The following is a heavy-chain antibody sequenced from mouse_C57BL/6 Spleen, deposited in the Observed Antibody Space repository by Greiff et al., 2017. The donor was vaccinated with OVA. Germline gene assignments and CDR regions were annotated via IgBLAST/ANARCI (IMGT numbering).Heavy chain of an antibody. J-gene: IGHJ3*01. CDR1: GYAFSSSW. CDR2: IYPGDGDT. V-gene: IGHV1-82*01. D-gene: IGHD6-1*01. CDR3: AGELAAPY. Sequence: VKLQESGPELVKPGASVKISCKASGYAFSSSWMNWVKQRPGKGLEWIGRIYPGDGDTNYNGKFKGKATLTADKSSSTAYMQLSSLTSEDSAVYFCAGELAAPYWGQGTLVTVSA.